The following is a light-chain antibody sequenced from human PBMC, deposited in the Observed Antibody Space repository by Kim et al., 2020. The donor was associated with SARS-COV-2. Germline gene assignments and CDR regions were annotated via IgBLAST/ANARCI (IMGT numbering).Light chain of an antibody. J-gene: IGKJ5*01. CDR1: EGIRSW. CDR3: QQANSFPVT. CDR2: DAS. Sequence: DIQMTQSPSSLSASVGDRVTITCRASEGIRSWLAWYQQKPGTAPKLLIYDASSLQSGVPPWFSGSGSGTDFTLTISSLQPEDFATYFCQQANSFPVTFGQGTRLEIK. V-gene: IGKV1D-12*01.